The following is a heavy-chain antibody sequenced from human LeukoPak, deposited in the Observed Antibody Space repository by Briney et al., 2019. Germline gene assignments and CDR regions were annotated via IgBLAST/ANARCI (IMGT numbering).Heavy chain of an antibody. CDR3: ARQYSDILTGYHRGELYRYFDL. D-gene: IGHD3-9*01. CDR1: GGSISSGSYY. CDR2: IYSSGST. V-gene: IGHV4-61*02. J-gene: IGHJ2*01. Sequence: KSSETLSLTCTVSGGSISSGSYYWSWIRQPAGKGLEWIGRIYSSGSTNYNPSLKSRVTISLDTSKNQFSLKLSSVTAADTAVFYCARQYSDILTGYHRGELYRYFDLWGRGTLVTVSS.